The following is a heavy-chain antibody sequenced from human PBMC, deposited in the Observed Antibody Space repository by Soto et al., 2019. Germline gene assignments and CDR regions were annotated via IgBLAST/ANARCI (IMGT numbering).Heavy chain of an antibody. CDR3: ARGAELEPTNGMDV. V-gene: IGHV3-11*06. J-gene: IGHJ6*02. CDR2: ISSSSSYT. D-gene: IGHD1-1*01. Sequence: GGSLRLSCAASGFTFSDYYMSWIRQAPGKGLEWVSYISSSSSYTNYADSVKGRFTISRDNAKNSLYLQMNSLRAEDTAVYYCARGAELEPTNGMDVWGQGTTVTVSS. CDR1: GFTFSDYY.